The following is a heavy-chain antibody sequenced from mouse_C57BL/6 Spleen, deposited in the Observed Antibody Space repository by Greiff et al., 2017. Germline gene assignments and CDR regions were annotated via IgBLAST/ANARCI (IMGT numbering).Heavy chain of an antibody. CDR3: ASSRGRRDYFDY. CDR2: ISSGSSTI. J-gene: IGHJ2*01. D-gene: IGHD3-3*01. CDR1: GFTFSDYG. Sequence: EVQLQESGGGLVKPGGSLKLSCAASGFTFSDYGMHWVRQAPEKGLEWVAYISSGSSTIYYAETVKGRFTISRDNAKHTLYLQMTSLRSEDTAMXYCASSRGRRDYFDYWGQGTTLTVSS. V-gene: IGHV5-17*01.